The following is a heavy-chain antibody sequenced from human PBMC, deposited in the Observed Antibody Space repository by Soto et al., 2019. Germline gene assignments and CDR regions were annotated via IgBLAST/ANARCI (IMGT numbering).Heavy chain of an antibody. D-gene: IGHD1-26*01. Sequence: PSETLCLTCSVSGGSFSSNSFIWSWVRQFPGKGLEWSGYINYSGTTYYNPSLRSRINMSVDTSKNQFSLNLSSVTAADTAVYYCGRDHKWDGMDVWGRGTTVTVSS. CDR1: GGSFSSNSFI. CDR3: GRDHKWDGMDV. CDR2: INYSGTT. J-gene: IGHJ6*02. V-gene: IGHV4-31*03.